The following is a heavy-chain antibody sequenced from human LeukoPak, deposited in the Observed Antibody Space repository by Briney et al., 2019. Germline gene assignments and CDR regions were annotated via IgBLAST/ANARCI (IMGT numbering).Heavy chain of an antibody. CDR1: GFTFSNYW. Sequence: GGSLRLSCAASGFTFSNYWMTWVRQAPGKGLEYVVNIKEDGSEKYYVDSVKGRFTISRDNAKNSLYLQMNSLRDEDTAVYYCARNVAFDYWGQGTLVTVSS. V-gene: IGHV3-7*04. CDR2: IKEDGSEK. J-gene: IGHJ4*02. CDR3: ARNVAFDY. D-gene: IGHD3-16*01.